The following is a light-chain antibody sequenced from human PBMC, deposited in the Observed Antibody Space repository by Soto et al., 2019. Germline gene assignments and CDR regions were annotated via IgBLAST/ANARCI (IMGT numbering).Light chain of an antibody. Sequence: QSVLTQPPSVSGAPGQTGTISCTGTTSNVHWYQQLPGTAPKLLIFDNTNRPSGVPDRFSGSKSDTSASLAITGLQAEDEADYYCQFFDSLSGSVVFGGGTKVTVL. V-gene: IGLV1-40*01. CDR1: TSN. J-gene: IGLJ3*02. CDR2: DNT. CDR3: QFFDSLSGSVV.